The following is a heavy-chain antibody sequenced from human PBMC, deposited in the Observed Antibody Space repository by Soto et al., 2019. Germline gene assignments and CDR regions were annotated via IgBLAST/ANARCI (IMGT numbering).Heavy chain of an antibody. D-gene: IGHD4-17*01. CDR3: ARDNKSYGDYYYYYYGMDV. CDR1: GYSISSGYY. CDR2: IYHSGST. Sequence: SETLSLTCAVSGYSISSGYYWGWIRQPPGKGLEWIGSIYHSGSTYYNPSLKSRVTISVDTSKNQFSLKLSSVTAADTAVYYRARDNKSYGDYYYYYYGMDVWGQGTTVTVSS. J-gene: IGHJ6*02. V-gene: IGHV4-38-2*02.